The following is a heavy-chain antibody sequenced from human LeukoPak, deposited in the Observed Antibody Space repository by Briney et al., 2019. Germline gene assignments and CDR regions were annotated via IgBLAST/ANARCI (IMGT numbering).Heavy chain of an antibody. CDR1: GGSFSGYY. CDR2: INHSGST. J-gene: IGHJ5*02. Sequence: SETLSLTCAVYGGSFSGYYWSWIRQPPGKGLEWIGEINHSGSTNYNPSLRSRVTISVDKSMNQFSLKLNSVTAADTAVYYCARDLGSSAGSSWGQGTLITVSS. V-gene: IGHV4-34*01. D-gene: IGHD2-2*01. CDR3: ARDLGSSAGSS.